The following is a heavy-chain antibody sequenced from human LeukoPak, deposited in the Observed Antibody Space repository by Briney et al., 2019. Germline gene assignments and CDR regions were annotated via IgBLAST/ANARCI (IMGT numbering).Heavy chain of an antibody. D-gene: IGHD4-17*01. J-gene: IGHJ6*02. CDR3: ARDMTTVTTPGSDYYYGMDV. V-gene: IGHV3-48*03. Sequence: GGSLRLYCAASGFTFSSYEMNWVRQAPGKGLEWVSYISSSGSTIYYADSVKGRFTISKDNAKNSLYLQMNSLRAEDTAVYYCARDMTTVTTPGSDYYYGMDVWGQGTTVTVSS. CDR1: GFTFSSYE. CDR2: ISSSGSTI.